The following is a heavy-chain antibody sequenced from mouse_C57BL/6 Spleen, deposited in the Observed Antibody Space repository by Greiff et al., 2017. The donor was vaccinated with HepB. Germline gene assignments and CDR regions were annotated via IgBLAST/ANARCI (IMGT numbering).Heavy chain of an antibody. CDR1: GYTFTSYW. CDR2: INPSSGYT. V-gene: IGHV1-7*01. Sequence: VQLQQSGAELAKPGASVKLSCKASGYTFTSYWMHWVKQRPGQGLEWIGYINPSSGYTKYNQKFKDKATLTADKSSSTAYMQLSSRTYEDSAVYYCAIRTYYYGNAMDYWGQGTSVTVSS. D-gene: IGHD1-1*01. CDR3: AIRTYYYGNAMDY. J-gene: IGHJ4*01.